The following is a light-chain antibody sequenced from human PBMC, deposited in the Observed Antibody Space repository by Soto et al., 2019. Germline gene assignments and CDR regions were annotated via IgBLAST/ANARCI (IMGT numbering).Light chain of an antibody. V-gene: IGLV2-14*01. CDR3: SSNPRISPYV. Sequence: QSALTQPASVSGSPGQSITISCTGTSSDVGGYNFVSWYQQHPDKAPKLMIYDVTNRPSGVSNRFSGPKSGNTASLTISGLQAEDEADYYCSSNPRISPYVFGAGTKLTVL. CDR2: DVT. CDR1: SSDVGGYNF. J-gene: IGLJ1*01.